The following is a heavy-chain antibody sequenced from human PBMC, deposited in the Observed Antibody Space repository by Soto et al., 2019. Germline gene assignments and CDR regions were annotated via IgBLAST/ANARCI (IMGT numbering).Heavy chain of an antibody. V-gene: IGHV3-23*01. CDR2: ISGSGGST. J-gene: IGHJ5*02. CDR1: GFTFSSYA. D-gene: IGHD6-13*01. Sequence: GESLKISCAASGFTFSSYAMSWVRQAPGKGLEWVSAISGSGGSTYYADSVKGRFTISRDNSKNTLYLQMNSLRAEDTAVYYCAKSSRGAGTSLPWFDPWGQGTLVTVSS. CDR3: AKSSRGAGTSLPWFDP.